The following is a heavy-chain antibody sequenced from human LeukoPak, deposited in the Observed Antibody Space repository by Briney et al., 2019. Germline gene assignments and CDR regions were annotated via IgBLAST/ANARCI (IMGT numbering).Heavy chain of an antibody. D-gene: IGHD2-2*01. V-gene: IGHV3-33*01. CDR3: ARGAYCSSTSCYSQYYFDY. J-gene: IGHJ4*02. Sequence: PGGSLRLSCAASGFTFSSYGMHWVRQAPGKGLEWVAVIWYDGSNKYYADSVKGRFTISRDNSKNTLYLQMNSLRAEDTAVYYCARGAYCSSTSCYSQYYFDYWGQGTLVTVSS. CDR1: GFTFSSYG. CDR2: IWYDGSNK.